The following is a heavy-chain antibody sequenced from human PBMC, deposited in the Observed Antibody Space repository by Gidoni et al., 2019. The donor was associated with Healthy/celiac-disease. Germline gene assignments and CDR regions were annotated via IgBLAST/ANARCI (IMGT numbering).Heavy chain of an antibody. V-gene: IGHV3-21*01. D-gene: IGHD3-22*01. CDR2: ISSSSSYI. CDR3: ARVESSGSYQGGYFDY. J-gene: IGHJ4*02. Sequence: LEWVSSISSSSSYIYYADSVKGRFTISRDNAKNSLYLQMNSLRAEDTAVYYCARVESSGSYQGGYFDYWGQGTLVTVSS.